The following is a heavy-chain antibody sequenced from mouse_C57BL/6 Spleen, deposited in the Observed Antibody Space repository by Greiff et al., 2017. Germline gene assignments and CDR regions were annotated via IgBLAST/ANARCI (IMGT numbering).Heavy chain of an antibody. CDR1: GYAFSSYW. J-gene: IGHJ2*01. CDR3: ARWTTVVATGFDY. Sequence: QVQLKQSGAELVKPGASVKISCKASGYAFSSYWMNWVKQRPGKGLEWIGQIYPGDGDTNYNGKFKGKATLTADKSSSTAYMQLSSLTSEDSAVYFCARWTTVVATGFDYWGQGTTLTVSS. CDR2: IYPGDGDT. D-gene: IGHD1-1*01. V-gene: IGHV1-80*01.